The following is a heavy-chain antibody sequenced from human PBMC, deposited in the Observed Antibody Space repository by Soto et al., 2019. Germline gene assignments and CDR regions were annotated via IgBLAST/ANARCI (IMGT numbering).Heavy chain of an antibody. CDR1: GFTFSNYG. CDR3: AKEKTANTATAFDY. Sequence: GGSLRLSCAASGFTFSNYGMQWVRQAPGKGLEWVAVISYDGSANYYADPVKGRFTISRDNTKNTLDLQMNSLRAEDTALYYCAKEKTANTATAFDYWGQGALVTVSS. CDR2: ISYDGSAN. D-gene: IGHD6-13*01. J-gene: IGHJ4*02. V-gene: IGHV3-30*18.